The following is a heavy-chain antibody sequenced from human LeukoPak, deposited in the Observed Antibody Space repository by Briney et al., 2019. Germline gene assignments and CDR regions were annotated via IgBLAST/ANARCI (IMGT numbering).Heavy chain of an antibody. D-gene: IGHD2-2*02. CDR1: GYTFTSYY. CDR3: ARIGYCSSTSCYSPFEFDP. V-gene: IGHV1-46*01. Sequence: ASVKVSCKASGYTFTSYYMHWVRQAPGQGLEWMGIINPSGGSTSYAQKFQGRVTMTRDTSTSTVYMELSSLRSDDTAVYYCARIGYCSSTSCYSPFEFDPWGQGTLVTVSS. J-gene: IGHJ5*02. CDR2: INPSGGST.